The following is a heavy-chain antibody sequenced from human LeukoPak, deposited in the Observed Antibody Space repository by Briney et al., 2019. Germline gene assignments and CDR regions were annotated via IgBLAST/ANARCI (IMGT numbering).Heavy chain of an antibody. CDR2: IYYSGTT. J-gene: IGHJ4*02. CDR1: GGSISSSY. V-gene: IGHV4-59*01. Sequence: SETLSLTCTVSGGSISSSYWSWIRQPPGKGLEWIGYIYYSGTTNYNPSLKSRVTISVDRSKNQFSLNLRSVTAADTAVYYCARYSDYDRVFKYWGQGTLVTVSS. CDR3: ARYSDYDRVFKY. D-gene: IGHD5-12*01.